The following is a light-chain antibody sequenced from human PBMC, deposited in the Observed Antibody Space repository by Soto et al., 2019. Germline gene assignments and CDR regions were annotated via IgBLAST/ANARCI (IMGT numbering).Light chain of an antibody. CDR1: SSNIGAGYD. Sequence: QSVLTQPPSVSGAPGQRVTISCTGSSSNIGAGYDVHWYQQLPGTAPKLLIYGNSNRPSGVPDRFSGSKSGTSATLGITGLQTGDEADYYCGTWDTSLPTCVFGPGTKVTVL. CDR2: GNS. J-gene: IGLJ1*01. V-gene: IGLV1-40*01. CDR3: GTWDTSLPTCV.